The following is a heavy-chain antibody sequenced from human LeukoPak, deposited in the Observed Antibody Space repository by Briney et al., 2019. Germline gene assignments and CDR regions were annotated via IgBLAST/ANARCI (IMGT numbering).Heavy chain of an antibody. CDR1: GFTFSSYA. CDR2: ISGSGGST. CDR3: AKAALGRCTGGICYYFDF. Sequence: GGSLRLSCAASGFTFSSYAMSWVRQAPGKGLEWVSAISGSGGSTYYADSVKGRFTISRDNSKNTLYLQMNSHRAEDAGIYYCAKAALGRCTGGICYYFDFWGQGTLVTVSS. V-gene: IGHV3-23*01. J-gene: IGHJ4*02. D-gene: IGHD2-8*02.